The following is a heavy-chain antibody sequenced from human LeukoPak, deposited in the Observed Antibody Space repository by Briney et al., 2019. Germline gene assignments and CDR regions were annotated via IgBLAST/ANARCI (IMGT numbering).Heavy chain of an antibody. J-gene: IGHJ4*02. V-gene: IGHV3-30-3*01. CDR3: ARDTTGTTKFDY. CDR2: ISYDGSNK. CDR1: GFTFSSYA. D-gene: IGHD1-1*01. Sequence: GGSLRLSCAASGFTFSSYAMHWVRQTPGKGLEWVAVISYDGSNKYYADSVKGRFTISRDNSKNTLYLQMNSLRAEDTAVYYCARDTTGTTKFDYWGQGTLVTVSS.